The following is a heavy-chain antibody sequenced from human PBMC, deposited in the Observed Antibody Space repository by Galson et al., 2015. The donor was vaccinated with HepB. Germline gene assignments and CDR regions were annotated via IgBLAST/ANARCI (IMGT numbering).Heavy chain of an antibody. D-gene: IGHD6-19*01. V-gene: IGHV1-18*01. CDR3: ARATHPRISVSGTVRWFDP. CDR2: ISGYNGNT. CDR1: GYSFTQYG. Sequence: QSGAEVKRPGASVKVSCKASGYSFTQYGITWVRQAPGQGLEWMGWISGYNGNTNYAQNLQSRVTMTTDTSTSTTYMELRSLRSDDTAVYYCARATHPRISVSGTVRWFDPWGQGTLVTVSS. J-gene: IGHJ5*02.